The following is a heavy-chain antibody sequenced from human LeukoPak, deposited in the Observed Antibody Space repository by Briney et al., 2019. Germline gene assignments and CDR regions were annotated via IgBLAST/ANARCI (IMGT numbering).Heavy chain of an antibody. J-gene: IGHJ3*02. CDR1: GYTFTDYY. V-gene: IGHV1-69-2*01. CDR3: ARAMKPGGMAARYNAFDI. Sequence: GASVKVSCKASGYTFTDYYMHWVQQAPGKGLEWMGRVDPEDGETIYAEKFQGRVTITADTSTDTAYMELSSLRSEDTAVYYCARAMKPGGMAARYNAFDIWGQGTMVTVSS. D-gene: IGHD6-6*01. CDR2: VDPEDGET.